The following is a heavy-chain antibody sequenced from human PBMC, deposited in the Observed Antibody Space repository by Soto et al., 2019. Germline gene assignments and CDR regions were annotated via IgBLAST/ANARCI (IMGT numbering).Heavy chain of an antibody. CDR1: EFTFTYAW. CDR3: TSLYYGH. V-gene: IGHV3-15*01. D-gene: IGHD3-16*02. J-gene: IGHJ4*02. CDR2: IKSKTDGGTT. Sequence: GGSLRLSCAASEFTFTYAWMSWVRQAPGKGLEWVGRIKSKTDGGTTDYAAPVKGRFTISRDESQNTLYLQMNSLKTEDTAVYYCTSLYYGHWGQGTLVTVS.